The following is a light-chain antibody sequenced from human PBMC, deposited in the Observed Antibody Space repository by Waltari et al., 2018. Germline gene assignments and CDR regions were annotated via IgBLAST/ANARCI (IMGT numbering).Light chain of an antibody. V-gene: IGKV3-15*01. CDR2: RAS. CDR1: QHLNMN. CDR3: QQYNDWPPWT. J-gene: IGKJ1*01. Sequence: EIVLTHSPATLSMSPGETATLPCRASQHLNMNWALYQHEPGQTPRLLFYRASTRESGVPARFSGSGFGTDFTLTIRSLQSEDFGVYYCQQYNDWPPWTLGQGTRVEV.